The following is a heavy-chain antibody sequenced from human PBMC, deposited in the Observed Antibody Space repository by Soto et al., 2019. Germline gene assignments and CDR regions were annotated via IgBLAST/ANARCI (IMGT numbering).Heavy chain of an antibody. V-gene: IGHV3-30*03. D-gene: IGHD3-10*01. Sequence: PGGSLRLSCAASGFTFSSYGMHWVRQAPGKGLEWVAVISRDGTNKYYVDSVKGRFTISRDNSKDTVYLQMNSLRDEDSAMFYCARSRSGAVADSFDFWGQGTLVTVSS. CDR2: ISRDGTNK. J-gene: IGHJ4*02. CDR1: GFTFSSYG. CDR3: ARSRSGAVADSFDF.